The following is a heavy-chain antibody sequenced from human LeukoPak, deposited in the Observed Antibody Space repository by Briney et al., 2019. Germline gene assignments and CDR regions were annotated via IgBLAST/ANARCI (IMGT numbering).Heavy chain of an antibody. CDR2: IIPIFGTA. CDR3: ARDRTAVAGYWFDP. Sequence: SVKVSCKASGGTFSSDAIRWVRQAPGQGLEWMGRIIPIFGTANYAQKFQGRVTITTDESTSTAYMELSSLRSEDTAVYYCARDRTAVAGYWFDPWGQGTLVTVSS. CDR1: GGTFSSDA. V-gene: IGHV1-69*05. D-gene: IGHD6-19*01. J-gene: IGHJ5*02.